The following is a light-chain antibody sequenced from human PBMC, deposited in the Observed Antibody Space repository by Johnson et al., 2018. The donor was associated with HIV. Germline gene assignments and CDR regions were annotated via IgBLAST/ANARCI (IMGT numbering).Light chain of an antibody. J-gene: IGLJ1*01. CDR3: GTWDSRLSAGHV. CDR2: DNK. V-gene: IGLV1-51*01. Sequence: QSMLTQPPSVSAAPGQKVSISCSGNSCDIGNNYVSTHQQLPGTAPKLLIYDNKKRPSGIPYRISGSKSGTSATLGITVLQTGDEADYYCGTWDSRLSAGHVFGTGTKVTVL. CDR1: SCDIGNNY.